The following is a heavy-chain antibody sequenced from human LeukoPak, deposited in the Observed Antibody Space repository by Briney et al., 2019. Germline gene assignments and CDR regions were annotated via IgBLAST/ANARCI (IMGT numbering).Heavy chain of an antibody. V-gene: IGHV3-21*01. D-gene: IGHD6-19*01. CDR3: ARWGYSSGHGPD. Sequence: GGSLRLSCAASGFTFCSYSMNWVRQAPGKGLEWVSSISSSSYIYYADSVKGRFTISRDNAKNSLYLQMNSLRAEDTAVYYCARWGYSSGHGPDWGQGTLVTVSS. CDR1: GFTFCSYS. J-gene: IGHJ4*02. CDR2: ISSSSYI.